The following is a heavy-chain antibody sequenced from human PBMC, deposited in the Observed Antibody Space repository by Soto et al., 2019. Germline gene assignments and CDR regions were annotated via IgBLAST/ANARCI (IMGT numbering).Heavy chain of an antibody. CDR3: ASGKSQMSPDRMGFYYYIDV. Sequence: QVQLAQSGAEVKKPGSSVKISCTASGVTFNNYTFTWVRRAPGQGLEWMGRVIPLLDASNYAEKFQDRVTITADRSTSTVYMELSGLRSDDSAIYYCASGKSQMSPDRMGFYYYIDVWGKGTTVTVSS. V-gene: IGHV1-69*08. CDR1: GVTFNNYT. D-gene: IGHD1-1*01. CDR2: VIPLLDAS. J-gene: IGHJ6*03.